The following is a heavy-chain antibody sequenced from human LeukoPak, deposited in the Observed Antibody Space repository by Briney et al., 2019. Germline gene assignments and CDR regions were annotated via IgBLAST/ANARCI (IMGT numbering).Heavy chain of an antibody. D-gene: IGHD4-17*01. CDR3: ARDRTTVTTGYYGMDV. Sequence: ASVKVSCKASGYTFTGYYMHWVRQAPGQGLEWMGWINPNTGVTNYAQKFQGGVTLTRDTSIITAYMELTRLRSDDTAMYYCARDRTTVTTGYYGMDVWGQGTTVTVSS. CDR1: GYTFTGYY. J-gene: IGHJ6*02. V-gene: IGHV1-2*02. CDR2: INPNTGVT.